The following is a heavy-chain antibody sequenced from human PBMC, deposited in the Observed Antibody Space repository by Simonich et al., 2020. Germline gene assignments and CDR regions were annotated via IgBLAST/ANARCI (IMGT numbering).Heavy chain of an antibody. Sequence: QVQLVQSGAEVKKPGASVKVSCKASGYTLTGYYMHWGRQAPGQGLEGMRGINPNRGGTNYEQKFQGRVTMTRDTSISTAYMELSRLRSDDTAVYYCARDRAARYYYYYYMDVWGKGTTVTVSS. CDR2: INPNRGGT. CDR1: GYTLTGYY. J-gene: IGHJ6*03. V-gene: IGHV1-2*02. CDR3: ARDRAARYYYYYYMDV. D-gene: IGHD6-6*01.